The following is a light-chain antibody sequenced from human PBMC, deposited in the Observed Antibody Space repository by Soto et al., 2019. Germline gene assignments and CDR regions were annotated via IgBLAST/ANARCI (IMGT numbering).Light chain of an antibody. J-gene: IGLJ3*02. CDR3: FSNGTGGTFMV. CDR1: SSDVGSYNL. CDR2: EVS. V-gene: IGLV2-23*02. Sequence: QSALTQPASVSGSPRQSITISCTGTSSDVGSYNLVSWYQQHPGKAPKVMIYEVSKRPSGISNRFSASKSGNTASLTISGLQAEDEADYYCFSNGTGGTFMVFGGGTKLTVL.